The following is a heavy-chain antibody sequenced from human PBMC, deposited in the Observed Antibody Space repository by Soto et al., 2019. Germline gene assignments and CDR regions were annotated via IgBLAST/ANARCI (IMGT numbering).Heavy chain of an antibody. CDR3: TPDRRAYVWGTSEY. V-gene: IGHV3-15*07. CDR2: IKSKTDGGPT. J-gene: IGHJ4*02. CDR1: GFTVNNAW. D-gene: IGHD3-16*01. Sequence: EVQLMESGGGLVKPGGSLRLSCAASGFTVNNAWMNWVRQAPGKGLEWVGRIKSKTDGGPTVYAAPVKGRFTISRDDSKNTLCLQMSSLKPDVTAVYYWTPDRRAYVWGTSEYWGQGTLVTVSS.